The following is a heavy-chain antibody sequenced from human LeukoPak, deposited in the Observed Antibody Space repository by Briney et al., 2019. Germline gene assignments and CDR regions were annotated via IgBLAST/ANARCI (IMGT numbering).Heavy chain of an antibody. Sequence: ASVRVSCKASVYTFTGYFMHWVRQAPGQGLEWMGWINPNSGGTNYAQKFQGRVTMTRDTSISTAYMELSRLRSDDTAVYYCARVGKQQLVRYGMDVWGQRTTVTVSS. D-gene: IGHD6-13*01. J-gene: IGHJ6*02. CDR3: ARVGKQQLVRYGMDV. CDR1: VYTFTGYF. CDR2: INPNSGGT. V-gene: IGHV1-2*02.